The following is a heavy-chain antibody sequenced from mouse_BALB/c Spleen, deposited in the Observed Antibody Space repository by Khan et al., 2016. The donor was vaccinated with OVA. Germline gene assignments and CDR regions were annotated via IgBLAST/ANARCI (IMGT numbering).Heavy chain of an antibody. CDR1: GYPFTSYW. D-gene: IGHD6-1*01. CDR3: ERVITRDY. V-gene: IGHV1S81*02. J-gene: IGHJ2*01. Sequence: QVQLKESGAALVKPGASVKLSCKASGYPFTSYWMHWVKQRPGKGLEWIGEINPSNGRTNYNEKFKSKATLTVNQPTSTAYSQLSSPTSEDSAVYVCERVITRDYWGQGTTLTVSS. CDR2: INPSNGRT.